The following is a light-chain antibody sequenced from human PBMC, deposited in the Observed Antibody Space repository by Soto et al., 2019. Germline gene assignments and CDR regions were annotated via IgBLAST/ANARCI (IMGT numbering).Light chain of an antibody. V-gene: IGLV2-14*01. CDR2: EVS. Sequence: QSALTQPASVSGSPGQSITNSCTETSSDIGGYNYVSWYQQHPGKAPKLMIYEVSTRPSGVSNRFSGSKSGNTASLTISGLQTEDEADYYCSSFRSTTTLFGGGTKLTVL. J-gene: IGLJ2*01. CDR1: SSDIGGYNY. CDR3: SSFRSTTTL.